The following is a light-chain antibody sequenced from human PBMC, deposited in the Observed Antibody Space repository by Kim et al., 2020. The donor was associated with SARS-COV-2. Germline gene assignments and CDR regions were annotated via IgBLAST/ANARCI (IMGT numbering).Light chain of an antibody. Sequence: ASTGDRVTITCRASQGISSYLAWYQQKPGKAPKLLIYAASTLQSGVPSRFSGSGSGTDFTLTISCLQSEDFATYYCQQYYSYLLTFGGGTKVEIK. CDR1: QGISSY. V-gene: IGKV1-8*01. CDR2: AAS. J-gene: IGKJ4*01. CDR3: QQYYSYLLT.